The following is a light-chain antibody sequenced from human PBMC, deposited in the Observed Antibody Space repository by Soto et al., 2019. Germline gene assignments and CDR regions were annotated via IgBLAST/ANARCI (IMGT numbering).Light chain of an antibody. CDR1: QSVSSN. CDR3: QQYNNWPPGHPLP. V-gene: IGKV3-15*01. Sequence: EIVMTQSPATLSVSPGERATLSCRASQSVSSNLAWYQQKPGQAPRLLIYGASTRATGIPARFSGSGSGTEFTLTISSLQSEDFAVYYCQQYNNWPPGHPLPFGGGTKVEIK. CDR2: GAS. J-gene: IGKJ4*01.